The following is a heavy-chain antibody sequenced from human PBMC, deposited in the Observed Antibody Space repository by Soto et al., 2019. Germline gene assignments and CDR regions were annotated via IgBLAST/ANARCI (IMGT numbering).Heavy chain of an antibody. CDR2: ISSSSSTI. D-gene: IGHD1-7*01. CDR3: ARDGVNWNYGIVNYYYGMDV. Sequence: GGSLRLSCAASGFTFSSYSMNWVRQAPGKGLEWVSYISSSSSTIYYADSVKGRFTISRDNAKNSLYLQMNSLRDEDTAVYYCARDGVNWNYGIVNYYYGMDVWGQGTTVTVSS. CDR1: GFTFSSYS. V-gene: IGHV3-48*02. J-gene: IGHJ6*02.